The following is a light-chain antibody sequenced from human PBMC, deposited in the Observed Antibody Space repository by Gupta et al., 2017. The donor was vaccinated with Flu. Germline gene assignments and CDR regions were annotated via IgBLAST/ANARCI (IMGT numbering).Light chain of an antibody. CDR2: DVF. CDR1: QDIKNH. J-gene: IGKJ3*01. Sequence: DIQMTQSPSSLSASVGDRVTITCQASQDIKNHLNWYQHKPGEAPKLLIFDVFNLEAGIPSRFSGSGSGTHFTFTIRSLQPEDIATYYCQQYNNFPPAFGPGTKVDFK. CDR3: QQYNNFPPA. V-gene: IGKV1-33*01.